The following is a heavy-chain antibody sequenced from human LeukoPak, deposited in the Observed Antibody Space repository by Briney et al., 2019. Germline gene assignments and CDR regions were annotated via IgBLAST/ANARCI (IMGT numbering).Heavy chain of an antibody. CDR1: GGPISSYY. J-gene: IGHJ4*02. Sequence: SETLSLTCSVSGGPISSYYWSWIRQPPGKGLEWIGYIYYSGSTNYNPSLKSRVTISVDTSKNQFSLKLSSVTAADTAVYYCARDRPGSGSYYFDYWGQGTLVTVSS. CDR2: IYYSGST. CDR3: ARDRPGSGSYYFDY. D-gene: IGHD3-10*01. V-gene: IGHV4-59*01.